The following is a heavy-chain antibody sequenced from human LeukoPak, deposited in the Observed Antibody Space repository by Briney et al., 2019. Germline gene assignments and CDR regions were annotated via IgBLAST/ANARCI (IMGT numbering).Heavy chain of an antibody. CDR2: LYDSVNT. CDR1: GGSISSSNW. CDR3: ARLGWYSGYFDS. V-gene: IGHV4-4*02. Sequence: SETLSLTCAVSGGSISSSNWWSWVRQPPGKGLEWIGYLYDSVNTKYNPSLKSRVTISLDTSTNQFSLKLSSVTAADTAVYFCARLGWYSGYFDSWGQGTLVTVSS. J-gene: IGHJ4*02. D-gene: IGHD6-19*01.